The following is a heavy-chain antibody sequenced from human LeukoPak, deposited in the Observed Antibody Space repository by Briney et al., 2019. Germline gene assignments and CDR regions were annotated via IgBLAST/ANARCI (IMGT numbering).Heavy chain of an antibody. CDR1: GFIVNSYH. D-gene: IGHD1-14*01. V-gene: IGHV3-53*01. J-gene: IGHJ4*02. Sequence: GGSLRLSCAASGFIVNSYHMSWFRQAPGKGLEWVSVIYTAGTTHYADSVRGRFIISRDYSKNTLNLQMNSLRAEDTAVYYCARGYAQAEVTAPDYWGQGILVTVSS. CDR2: IYTAGTT. CDR3: ARGYAQAEVTAPDY.